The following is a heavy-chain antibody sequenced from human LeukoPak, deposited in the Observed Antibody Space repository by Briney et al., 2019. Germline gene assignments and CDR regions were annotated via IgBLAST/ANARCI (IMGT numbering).Heavy chain of an antibody. CDR2: ISYDGSNK. V-gene: IGHV3-30-3*01. D-gene: IGHD3-16*01. CDR3: ARDGGY. CDR1: GFTFRSYA. J-gene: IGHJ4*02. Sequence: GGSLRLSCAASGFTFRSYAMHWVRQAPGKGLEWVAVISYDGSNKYYADSVKGRFTISRDNSKNTLYLQMNSLRAEDTAVYYCARDGGYWGQGTLVTVSS.